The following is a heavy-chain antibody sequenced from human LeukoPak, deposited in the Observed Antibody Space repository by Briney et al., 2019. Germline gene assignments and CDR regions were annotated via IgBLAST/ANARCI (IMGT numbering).Heavy chain of an antibody. CDR1: GLTFSSHW. D-gene: IGHD3-10*01. J-gene: IGHJ4*02. V-gene: IGHV3-15*01. CDR2: IKSKTDGGTT. Sequence: GGSLRLSCVASGLTFSSHWMSWVRQAPGKGLEWVGRIKSKTDGGTTDYAAPVKGRFTISRDDSKNTLYLQMNSLKTEDTAVYYCLGRITMVRGAHDYWGQGTLVTVSS. CDR3: LGRITMVRGAHDY.